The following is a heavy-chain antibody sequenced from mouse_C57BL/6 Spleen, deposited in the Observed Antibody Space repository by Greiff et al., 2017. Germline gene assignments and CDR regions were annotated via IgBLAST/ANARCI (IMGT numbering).Heavy chain of an antibody. CDR1: GFSLTSYG. V-gene: IGHV2-5*01. Sequence: VKLQESGPGLVQPSQSLSITCTVSGFSLTSYGVHWVRQSPGKGLEWLGVIWRGGSTDYNAAFMSRLSITKDNSKSQVFFKMNSLQADDTAIYYCAKIITTVVATDYYAMDYWGQGTSVTVSS. CDR3: AKIITTVVATDYYAMDY. J-gene: IGHJ4*01. D-gene: IGHD1-1*01. CDR2: IWRGGST.